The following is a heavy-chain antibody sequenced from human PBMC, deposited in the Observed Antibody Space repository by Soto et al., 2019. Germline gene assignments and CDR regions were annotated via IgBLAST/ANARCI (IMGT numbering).Heavy chain of an antibody. J-gene: IGHJ6*02. CDR1: GGSISSGGYY. Sequence: KPSETLSLTCTVSGGSISSGGYYWSWIRQHPGKGLEWIGYIYYSGSTYYNPSLKSRVTISVDTSKNQFSLKLSSVTAADTAVYYCARGGLGYCSGGSCYSAELSRYYYGMDVWGQGTTVTVSS. D-gene: IGHD2-15*01. CDR3: ARGGLGYCSGGSCYSAELSRYYYGMDV. V-gene: IGHV4-31*03. CDR2: IYYSGST.